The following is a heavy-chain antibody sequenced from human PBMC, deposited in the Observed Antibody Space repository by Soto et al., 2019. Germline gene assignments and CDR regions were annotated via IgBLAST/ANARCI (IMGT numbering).Heavy chain of an antibody. CDR3: AKDAKKWELLPSDY. CDR2: ISGSGGST. J-gene: IGHJ4*02. Sequence: PGGSLRLSCAASGFTFSSYAISWVRQAPGKGLEWVSAISGSGGSTYYADSVKGRFTISRDNSKNTLYLQMNSLRAEDTAVYYCAKDAKKWELLPSDYWGQGTLVTVSS. D-gene: IGHD1-26*01. V-gene: IGHV3-23*01. CDR1: GFTFSSYA.